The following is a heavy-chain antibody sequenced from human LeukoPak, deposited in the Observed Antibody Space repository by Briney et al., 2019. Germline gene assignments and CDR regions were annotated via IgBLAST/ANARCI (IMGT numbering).Heavy chain of an antibody. J-gene: IGHJ4*02. CDR3: AHAFSLVHVQYFDC. V-gene: IGHV2-5*01. D-gene: IGHD2-21*01. Sequence: SGPTLVKPTQTLTLTCTFSGFSLSTSGVGVGWIRQPPGKALEWLALIYWNDDKRYSPSLKSRLTITKDTSKNQVVLTMTNMDPVDTATYYCAHAFSLVHVQYFDCWGQGTLVTVSS. CDR1: GFSLSTSGVG. CDR2: IYWNDDK.